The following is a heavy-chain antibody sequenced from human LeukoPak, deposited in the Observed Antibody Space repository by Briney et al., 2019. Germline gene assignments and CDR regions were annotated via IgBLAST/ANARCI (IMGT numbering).Heavy chain of an antibody. J-gene: IGHJ6*02. CDR1: GGSISSYY. V-gene: IGHV4-59*01. CDR2: IYYSGST. D-gene: IGHD3-10*01. Sequence: SETLSLTCTVSGGSISSYYWSWIRQPPGKGLEWIGYIYYSGSTNYNPSLKSRVTISVDTSKNQFSLKLSSVTAADTAVYYCARASYGSGSLYYYGMDVWGQGTTVTVSS. CDR3: ARASYGSGSLYYYGMDV.